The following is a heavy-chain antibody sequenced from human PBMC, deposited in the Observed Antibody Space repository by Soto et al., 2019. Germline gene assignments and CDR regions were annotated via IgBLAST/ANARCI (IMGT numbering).Heavy chain of an antibody. CDR2: IWYDGSNK. J-gene: IGHJ6*02. V-gene: IGHV3-33*01. CDR1: GFTFSSYG. CDR3: ARDAPGYSRPYYGMDV. D-gene: IGHD6-13*01. Sequence: QVQLVEAGGGVVQPGRSLRLSCAASGFTFSSYGMHWVRQAPGKGLEWVAVIWYDGSNKYYADSVKGRFTISRDNSKNTLYLKMNSLRAEDTAVYYCARDAPGYSRPYYGMDVWGQGTTVTVSS.